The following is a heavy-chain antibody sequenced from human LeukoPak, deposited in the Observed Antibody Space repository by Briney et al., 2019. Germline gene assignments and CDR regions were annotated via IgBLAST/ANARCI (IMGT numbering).Heavy chain of an antibody. D-gene: IGHD2-2*01. CDR2: IYSGGTT. J-gene: IGHJ6*02. Sequence: PGGSLRLSCAASGFIVSSNHMSWVRQTPGKGLQWVSLIYSGGTTYYADSVKGRFTLSRDNSKNTLYLQMNSLRAEDTAVYYCVRPKHSSTSWLHYGMHVWGQGTTVTVSS. V-gene: IGHV3-66*04. CDR3: VRPKHSSTSWLHYGMHV. CDR1: GFIVSSNH.